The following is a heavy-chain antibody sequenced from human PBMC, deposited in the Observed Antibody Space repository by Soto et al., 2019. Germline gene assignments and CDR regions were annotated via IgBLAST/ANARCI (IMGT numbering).Heavy chain of an antibody. V-gene: IGHV6-1*01. CDR2: TYYRSKWYN. D-gene: IGHD3-9*01. J-gene: IGHJ3*02. Sequence: SQTLSLTCAISGDSVSSNSAAWNWIRQSPSRGLEWLGRTYYRSKWYNDYAVSVKSRITVNPDTSKNQFSLQLNSVTPEDTAVYYCERALDGYLALDDFDIWGQGTMVTVSS. CDR3: ERALDGYLALDDFDI. CDR1: GDSVSSNSAA.